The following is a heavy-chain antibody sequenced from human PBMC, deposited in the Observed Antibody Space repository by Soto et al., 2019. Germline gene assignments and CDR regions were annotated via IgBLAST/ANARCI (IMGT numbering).Heavy chain of an antibody. CDR1: GFTFTNYY. Sequence: EASVKVSCKASGFTFTNYYMHWVRQAPGQGLEWMGILNPTDGTTTYAEKFRGRVTMTRDTSTSTVYLELSSLTSEDTAVFYCARAPPNDGWFDPWGQGTLVTVSS. J-gene: IGHJ5*02. CDR2: LNPTDGTT. V-gene: IGHV1-46*01. CDR3: ARAPPNDGWFDP. D-gene: IGHD1-1*01.